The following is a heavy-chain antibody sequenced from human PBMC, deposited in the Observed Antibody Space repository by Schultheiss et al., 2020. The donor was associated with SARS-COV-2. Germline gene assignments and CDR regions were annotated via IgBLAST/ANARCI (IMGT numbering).Heavy chain of an antibody. CDR1: GFTFSSYA. Sequence: GESLKISCAASGFTFSSYAMSWVRQAPGKGLEWVSAISGSGGSTYYADSVKGRFTISRDNSKNTLYLQMNSLRAEDTAVYYCARGEIAVAGSYYYYGMDVWGQGTTVTVSS. J-gene: IGHJ6*02. V-gene: IGHV3-23*01. D-gene: IGHD6-19*01. CDR3: ARGEIAVAGSYYYYGMDV. CDR2: ISGSGGST.